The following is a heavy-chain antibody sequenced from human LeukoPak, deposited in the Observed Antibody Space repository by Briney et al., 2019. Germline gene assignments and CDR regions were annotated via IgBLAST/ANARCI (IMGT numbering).Heavy chain of an antibody. CDR1: GFTFSCYA. D-gene: IGHD6-19*01. CDR2: ISGSGGST. Sequence: GGSLRLSCAASGFTFSCYAMSWVRQAPGKGLEWVSAISGSGGSTYYADSVKGRFTISRDNSKNTLYLQMNSLRAEDTAVYYCAKAPEWLVPWMRMDVWGQGTTVTVSS. V-gene: IGHV3-23*01. CDR3: AKAPEWLVPWMRMDV. J-gene: IGHJ6*02.